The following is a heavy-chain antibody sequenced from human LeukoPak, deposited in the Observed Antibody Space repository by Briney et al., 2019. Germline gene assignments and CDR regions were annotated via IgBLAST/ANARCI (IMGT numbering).Heavy chain of an antibody. D-gene: IGHD2-2*03. Sequence: ASVKVSCKASGYTFTSYGISWVRQAPGQELEWMGWISAYNGNTNYAQKLQGRVTMTTDTSTSTAYMELRSLRSDDTAVYYCARALDIVVVPAAIDYWGQGTLVTVSS. CDR3: ARALDIVVVPAAIDY. CDR1: GYTFTSYG. CDR2: ISAYNGNT. J-gene: IGHJ4*02. V-gene: IGHV1-18*01.